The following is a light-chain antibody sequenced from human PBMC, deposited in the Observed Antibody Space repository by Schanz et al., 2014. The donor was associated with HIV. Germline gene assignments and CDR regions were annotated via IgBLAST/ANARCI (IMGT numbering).Light chain of an antibody. Sequence: DIQMTQSPPSLSASLGARVTITCRASENVRTYVNWYQQKPGKAPNLLMYDGPTPQSGVPSRFSGRGSGTEFTLTISSLQPDDFATYYCQQYNSDSGTFGQGTKVEIK. CDR2: DGP. V-gene: IGKV1-5*01. CDR1: ENVRTY. CDR3: QQYNSDSGT. J-gene: IGKJ1*01.